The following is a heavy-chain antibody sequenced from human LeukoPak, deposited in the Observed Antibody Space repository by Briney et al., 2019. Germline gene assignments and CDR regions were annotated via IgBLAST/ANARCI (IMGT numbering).Heavy chain of an antibody. CDR3: ARITVTGNWFDP. D-gene: IGHD4-11*01. V-gene: IGHV4-30-4*01. CDR1: GGSISSGDYY. CDR2: IYYSGST. J-gene: IGHJ5*02. Sequence: NSSETLSLTCTVSGGSISSGDYYWSWIRQPPGKGLEWIGYIYYSGSTYYNPSLKSRVTISVDTSKNQFSLKLSSVTAADTAVYYCARITVTGNWFDPWGQGTLVTVSS.